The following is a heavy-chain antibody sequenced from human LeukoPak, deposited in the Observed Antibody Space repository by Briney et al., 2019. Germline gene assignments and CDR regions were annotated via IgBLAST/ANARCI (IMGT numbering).Heavy chain of an antibody. CDR1: GYTFTGYY. V-gene: IGHV1-2*02. CDR2: INPISGGT. CDR3: ARAMSLSVPAAIPYYYYGMDV. Sequence: ASVKVSCKASGYTFTGYYMHWVRQAPGQGLEWMGWINPISGGTNYAQKFQGRVTMTRDTSISTAYMELSRLRSDDTAVYYCARAMSLSVPAAIPYYYYGMDVWGQGTTVTVSS. J-gene: IGHJ6*02. D-gene: IGHD2-2*01.